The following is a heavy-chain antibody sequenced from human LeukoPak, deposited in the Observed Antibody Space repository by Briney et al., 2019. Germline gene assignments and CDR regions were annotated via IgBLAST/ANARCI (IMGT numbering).Heavy chain of an antibody. J-gene: IGHJ4*02. D-gene: IGHD2-2*03. Sequence: SETLSLTCSVSDYSISSAYYWGWIRQPPGKGLEWIGSMIHSGGTYYNRSLKRRVTISVDTSKNQFSLELRSVTAADTAVYYCARDGYRAKNFDYWGQGTLVTVSS. CDR1: DYSISSAYY. CDR2: MIHSGGT. CDR3: ARDGYRAKNFDY. V-gene: IGHV4-38-2*02.